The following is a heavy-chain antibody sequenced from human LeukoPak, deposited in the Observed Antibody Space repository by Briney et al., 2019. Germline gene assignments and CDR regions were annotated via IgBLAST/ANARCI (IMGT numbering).Heavy chain of an antibody. D-gene: IGHD3-22*01. CDR1: GGSISTSSYY. V-gene: IGHV4-39*01. CDR3: ARQVWGTMIKL. CDR2: IYYSGST. J-gene: IGHJ4*02. Sequence: PSQTLSLTCTVSGGSISTSSYYWGWISQPPGKGLEWIGSIYYSGSTYYNPSLKSRVTISVDTSKNQFSLKLSSVTAADTAVYYCARQVWGTMIKLWGQGTLVTVSS.